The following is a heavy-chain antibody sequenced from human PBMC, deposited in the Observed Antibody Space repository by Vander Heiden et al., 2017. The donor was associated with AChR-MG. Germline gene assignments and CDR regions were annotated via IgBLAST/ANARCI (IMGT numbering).Heavy chain of an antibody. CDR2: ISDDGSSK. J-gene: IGHJ4*02. D-gene: IGHD4-17*01. Sequence: QVQLVESGGGVVQPGKSLRLSCITSGSASSSFAVHWVRQAQGKGLEWVAVISDDGSSKYYADPVKGRCTISRDNSKKAVDLQMNSLRAEDSAVYYCARDRWTATTSFDYWGQGTLVTVSS. V-gene: IGHV3-30-3*01. CDR3: ARDRWTATTSFDY. CDR1: GSASSSFA.